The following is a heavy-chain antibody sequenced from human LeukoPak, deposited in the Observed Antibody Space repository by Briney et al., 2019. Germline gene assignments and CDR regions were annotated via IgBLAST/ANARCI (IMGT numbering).Heavy chain of an antibody. CDR3: ATLGRVGATPRVYYHYMDV. J-gene: IGHJ6*03. D-gene: IGHD1-26*01. V-gene: IGHV4-59*12. CDR1: GGSISSYY. CDR2: IYYSGST. Sequence: SETLSLTCTASGGSISSYYWSWIRQPPGKGLEWIGYIYYSGSTKYNPSLKSRVTMSVDTSKNQFSLKLSSVTAADTAVYYCATLGRVGATPRVYYHYMDVWGKGTTVTVSS.